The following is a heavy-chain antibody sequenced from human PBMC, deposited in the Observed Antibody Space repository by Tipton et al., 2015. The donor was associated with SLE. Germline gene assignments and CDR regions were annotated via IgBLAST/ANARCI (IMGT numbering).Heavy chain of an antibody. CDR1: GGSFSGYY. J-gene: IGHJ2*01. V-gene: IGHV4-4*09. CDR3: ARRATPSGYGIEWYFDL. CDR2: IYTSGST. D-gene: IGHD5-12*01. Sequence: TLSLTCAVYGGSFSGYYWSWIRQPPGKGLEWIGYIYTSGSTNYNPSLKSRVTISVDTSKNQFSLKLSSVTAADTAVYYCARRATPSGYGIEWYFDLWGRGTLVTVSS.